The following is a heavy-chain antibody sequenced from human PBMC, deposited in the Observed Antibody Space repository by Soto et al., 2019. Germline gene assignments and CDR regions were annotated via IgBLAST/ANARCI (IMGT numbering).Heavy chain of an antibody. Sequence: EVQLLESGGGLVQPGGSLRLSCVASGLTFSSYAMNWVRQAAGKGLEWVSAINMGGGSTFYADSVKGRFTISRDNSKNTLYLQMNGLTAEDTAVYYCAKDRGGSSWFYGLDVWGQGTTVTVSS. CDR2: INMGGGST. V-gene: IGHV3-23*01. CDR3: AKDRGGSSWFYGLDV. J-gene: IGHJ6*02. D-gene: IGHD6-19*01. CDR1: GLTFSSYA.